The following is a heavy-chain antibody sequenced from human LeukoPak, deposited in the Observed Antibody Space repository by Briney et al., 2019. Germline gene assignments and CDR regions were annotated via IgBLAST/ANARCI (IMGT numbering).Heavy chain of an antibody. CDR1: GGTFSSYA. D-gene: IGHD1-1*01. CDR3: ARELKEATTSRSLFFDI. V-gene: IGHV1-69*06. J-gene: IGHJ3*02. Sequence: ASVKVSCKASGGTFSSYAISWVRQAPGQGLEWMGGIIPIFGTANYAQKFQGRVTITADKSTSTAYMELSSLRSEDTAVYYCARELKEATTSRSLFFDIWGQGTMVTVSS. CDR2: IIPIFGTA.